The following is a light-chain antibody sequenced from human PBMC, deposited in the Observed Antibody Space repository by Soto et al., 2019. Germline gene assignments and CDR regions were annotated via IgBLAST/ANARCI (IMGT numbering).Light chain of an antibody. CDR1: QSVGSD. CDR3: QQYYDLPRT. J-gene: IGKJ1*01. V-gene: IGKV3-15*01. Sequence: EIMITQSPATLSVYTGERATLSCRASQSVGSDLAWYQQKPGQTPRLLMYGASTRATGGPARFSGTGSGTEFTLTISSLESEDVAVYCCQQYYDLPRTFGQGTKVDIK. CDR2: GAS.